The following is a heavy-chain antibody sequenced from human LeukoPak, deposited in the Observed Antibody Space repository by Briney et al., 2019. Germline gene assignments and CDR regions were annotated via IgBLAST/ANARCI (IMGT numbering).Heavy chain of an antibody. CDR3: ARGRVYYGASLDY. D-gene: IGHD3-10*01. J-gene: IGHJ4*02. CDR1: GGSISSGGYS. V-gene: IGHV4-30-4*07. CDR2: IYYSGST. Sequence: SQTLSLTCAVSGGSISSGGYSWSWIRQPPGKGLEWIGYIYYSGSTYYNPSLKSRVTISVDTSKNQFSLKLSSVTAADTAVYYCARGRVYYGASLDYWGQGTLVTVSS.